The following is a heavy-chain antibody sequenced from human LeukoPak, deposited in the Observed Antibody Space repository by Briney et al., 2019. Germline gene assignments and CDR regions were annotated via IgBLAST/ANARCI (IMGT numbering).Heavy chain of an antibody. CDR1: GFTVSSNY. V-gene: IGHV3-53*01. Sequence: PGGSLRLSCAASGFTVSSNYMSWVRQAPGKGLEWVSVIYSGGSTYYADSVKGRFTISRDNSKNTLYLQMNSLRAEDTAVYYCAKKGSESSGYYYYYYYMGVWGKGTTVTVAS. CDR3: AKKGSESSGYYYYYYYMGV. J-gene: IGHJ6*03. CDR2: IYSGGST. D-gene: IGHD3-22*01.